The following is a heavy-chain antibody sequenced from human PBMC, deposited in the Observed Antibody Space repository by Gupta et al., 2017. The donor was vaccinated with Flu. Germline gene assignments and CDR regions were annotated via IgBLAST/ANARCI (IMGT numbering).Heavy chain of an antibody. V-gene: IGHV3-23*01. J-gene: IGHJ3*01. CDR1: GFSFSNYA. D-gene: IGHD2-21*02. CDR3: AKDAGFGDDPDGFDV. Sequence: EMQLLESGGGSVQPGESLRLSCAAAGFSFSNYAMNWVRQAPGKGLQWVAGVTGSGGSPNYGDSVRGRFIISRDNTKNTVFLQMNRLGGEDSAVYYCAKDAGFGDDPDGFDVWGQGTLVTVSS. CDR2: VTGSGGSP.